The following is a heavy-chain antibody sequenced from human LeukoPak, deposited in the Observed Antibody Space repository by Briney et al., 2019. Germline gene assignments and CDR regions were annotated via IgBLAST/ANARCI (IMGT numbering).Heavy chain of an antibody. Sequence: ASVKVSCKASGYTFTDYYIHWVRQTPGQGLEWMGWIHSKTGGATYAQKFQGRVTTTRDTSTSTVQMELSSLKSDDTAVYYCARDRGEQWLTQRNYYFDYWGQGSLVTVSS. CDR1: GYTFTDYY. CDR2: IHSKTGGA. J-gene: IGHJ4*02. V-gene: IGHV1-2*02. CDR3: ARDRGEQWLTQRNYYFDY. D-gene: IGHD6-19*01.